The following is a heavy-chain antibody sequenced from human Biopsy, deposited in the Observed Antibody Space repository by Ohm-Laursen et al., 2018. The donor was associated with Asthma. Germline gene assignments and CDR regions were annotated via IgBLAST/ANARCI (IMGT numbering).Heavy chain of an antibody. D-gene: IGHD3-3*01. CDR3: ASQSSGPDFWSGYYYFDC. J-gene: IGHJ4*02. V-gene: IGHV3-30*03. CDR1: GFTFSSYG. Sequence: SLRLSCAASGFTFSSYGMHWVRQAPGKGLEWVAVISYDGSNKYYADSVKGRFTISRDNSKNTLYLQINSLRAEDTAVYYCASQSSGPDFWSGYYYFDCWGQGTLVTVSS. CDR2: ISYDGSNK.